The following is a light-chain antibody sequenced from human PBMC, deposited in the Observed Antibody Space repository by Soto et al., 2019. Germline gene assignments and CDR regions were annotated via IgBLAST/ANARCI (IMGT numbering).Light chain of an antibody. J-gene: IGKJ1*01. Sequence: DIQMTQSPSTLSASVGDRVTITCRASQSISSWLAWYQQKPGKAPKLLIYDASSLESGVPSRFSGSGSGTEFTLTISSLQPDDFATYYCQQYNSYSEWTFGQGTKLEIK. CDR1: QSISSW. CDR3: QQYNSYSEWT. CDR2: DAS. V-gene: IGKV1-5*01.